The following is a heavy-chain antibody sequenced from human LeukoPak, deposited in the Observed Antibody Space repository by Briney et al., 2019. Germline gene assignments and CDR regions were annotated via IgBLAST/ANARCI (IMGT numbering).Heavy chain of an antibody. J-gene: IGHJ4*02. D-gene: IGHD2-2*01. Sequence: SETLSLTCTVSGYSISSGYYWGWIRQPPGKGLEWIGSIYQSGSTYYNPSLKSRVTISVDTSKNQFSLKLSSVTAADTAVYYCARSGVVPAAIYYWGQGTLVTVSS. CDR3: ARSGVVPAAIYY. V-gene: IGHV4-38-2*02. CDR1: GYSISSGYY. CDR2: IYQSGST.